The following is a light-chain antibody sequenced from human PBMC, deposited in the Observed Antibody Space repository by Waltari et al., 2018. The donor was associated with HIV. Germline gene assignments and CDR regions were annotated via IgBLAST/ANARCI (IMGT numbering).Light chain of an antibody. CDR1: PGVVTPATY. J-gene: IGLJ2*01. CDR3: LLSYSGARV. CDR2: NTN. V-gene: IGLV7-46*01. Sequence: QPVVTHEPSVSVSAGRTDTLTSGTSPGVVTPATYVYWFQQPPGRAPRTLIYNTNKRHSWTPARFSGSLLGSVGGRAALTLSGAQPEDEADYYCLLSYSGARVFGGGTKLTV.